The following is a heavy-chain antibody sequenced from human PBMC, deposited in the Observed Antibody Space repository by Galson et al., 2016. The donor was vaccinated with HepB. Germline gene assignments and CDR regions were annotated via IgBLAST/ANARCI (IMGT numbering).Heavy chain of an antibody. V-gene: IGHV4-61*02. CDR2: IYTSGET. CDR1: GGSISSGNYY. CDR3: ARGTYSGVSYYFYMAV. Sequence: TLSLTCTVSGGSISSGNYYWTWIRQSAGKGLEWIGRIYTSGETRYNPSLGSRVTISIDTSKNQLSLELNSVTATDSAVYYCARGTYSGVSYYFYMAVWGKGTTVSVSS. J-gene: IGHJ6*03. D-gene: IGHD1-26*01.